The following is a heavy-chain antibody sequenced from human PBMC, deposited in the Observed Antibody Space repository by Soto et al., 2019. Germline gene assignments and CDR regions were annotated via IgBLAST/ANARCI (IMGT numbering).Heavy chain of an antibody. CDR2: IYYTGST. D-gene: IGHD2-2*01. V-gene: IGHV4-59*08. Sequence: QVQLQESGPGLVKPSETLSLTCSVSGGSISSYYWSWIRQPPGKGLEWIGYIYYTGSTNYSPSLKSRVTISVDTSKNQFSLNLNSVTAADTAVYYCARHVVVPVAMLDFLDYWGQGTLVTVSS. CDR3: ARHVVVPVAMLDFLDY. J-gene: IGHJ4*02. CDR1: GGSISSYY.